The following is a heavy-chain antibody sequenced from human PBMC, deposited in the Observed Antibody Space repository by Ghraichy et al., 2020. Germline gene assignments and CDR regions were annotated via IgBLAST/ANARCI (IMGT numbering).Heavy chain of an antibody. CDR3: AREGRYCSSTSCYFEDY. CDR1: GGSISSYY. Sequence: SQTLSLTCTVSGGSISSYYWSWIRQPAGKGLEWIGRIYTSGSTNYNPSLKSRVTMSVDTSKNQFSLKLSSVTAADTAVYYCAREGRYCSSTSCYFEDYWGQGTLVTVSS. CDR2: IYTSGST. J-gene: IGHJ4*02. D-gene: IGHD2-2*01. V-gene: IGHV4-4*07.